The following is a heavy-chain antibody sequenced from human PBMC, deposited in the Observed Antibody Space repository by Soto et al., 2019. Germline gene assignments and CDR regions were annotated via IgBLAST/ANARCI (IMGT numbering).Heavy chain of an antibody. CDR3: ARAMGATTPFDY. Sequence: VGSLRLSYAAFGFIFSSYGMHWARQAPGKGLEWVAVIWFDGSDKYYADSVKGRFTISRDNSNNTLFLQMNSLRAEDTGVYYCARAMGATTPFDYWGQGTVVTVSS. CDR1: GFIFSSYG. V-gene: IGHV3-33*01. J-gene: IGHJ4*02. CDR2: IWFDGSDK. D-gene: IGHD1-26*01.